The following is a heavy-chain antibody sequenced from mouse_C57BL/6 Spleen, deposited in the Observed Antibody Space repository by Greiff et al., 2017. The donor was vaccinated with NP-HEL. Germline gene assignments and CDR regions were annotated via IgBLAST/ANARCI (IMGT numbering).Heavy chain of an antibody. CDR3: ARDDGSSFAD. Sequence: QVQLKQPGAELVMPGASVKLSCKASGYTFTSYWMHWVKQRPGQGLEWIGEIDPSDSYTNYTQKFQGKSTLTVDKSSSTAYMQLSSLTSEDSAVYYCARDDGSSFADWGQGTLVTVSA. D-gene: IGHD1-1*01. CDR1: GYTFTSYW. J-gene: IGHJ3*01. CDR2: IDPSDSYT. V-gene: IGHV1-69*01.